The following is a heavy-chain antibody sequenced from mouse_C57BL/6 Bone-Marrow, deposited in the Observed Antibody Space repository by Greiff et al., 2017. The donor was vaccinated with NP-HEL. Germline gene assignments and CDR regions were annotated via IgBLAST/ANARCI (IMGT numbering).Heavy chain of an antibody. V-gene: IGHV5-12*01. CDR2: ISNGGGST. Sequence: EVKVVESGGGLVQPGGSLKLSCAASGFTFSDYYMYWVRQTPEKRLEWVAYISNGGGSTYYPDTVKGRFTISRDNAKNTLYLQMSRLKSEDTAMYYCARQDSPFAYWGQGTLVTVSA. J-gene: IGHJ3*01. CDR3: ARQDSPFAY. CDR1: GFTFSDYY.